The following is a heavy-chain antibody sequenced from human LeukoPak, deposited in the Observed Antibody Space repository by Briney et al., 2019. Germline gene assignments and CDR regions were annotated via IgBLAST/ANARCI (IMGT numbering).Heavy chain of an antibody. CDR1: GGSFSGYY. J-gene: IGHJ4*02. CDR3: ARGGLYCSSTSCYRRRFDY. Sequence: PSETLCLTCAVYGGSFSGYYWSWIRQPPGKGLEWIGEINHSGSTNYNPSLKSRVTISVDTSKNQFSLKLSSVTAADTAVYYCARGGLYCSSTSCYRRRFDYWGQGTLVTVSS. D-gene: IGHD2-2*01. V-gene: IGHV4-34*01. CDR2: INHSGST.